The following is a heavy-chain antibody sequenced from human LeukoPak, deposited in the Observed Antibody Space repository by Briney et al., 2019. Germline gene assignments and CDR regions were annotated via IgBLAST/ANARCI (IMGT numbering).Heavy chain of an antibody. V-gene: IGHV4-34*01. J-gene: IGHJ4*02. CDR1: GGSFSGYY. D-gene: IGHD3-3*01. CDR2: INHSGST. CDR3: ATRYDFWSGLDY. Sequence: SETLSLTCAVYGGSFSGYYWSWIRQPPGKGLEWTGEINHSGSTNYNPSLKSRVTISVDTSKNQFSLKLSSVTAADTAVYYCATRYDFWSGLDYWGQGTLVTVSS.